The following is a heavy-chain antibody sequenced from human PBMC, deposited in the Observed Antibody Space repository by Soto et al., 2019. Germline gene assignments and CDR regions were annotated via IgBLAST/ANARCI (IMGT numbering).Heavy chain of an antibody. D-gene: IGHD2-2*01. CDR1: GFTFSSYA. J-gene: IGHJ6*02. Sequence: GGSLRLSCAASGFTFSSYAMHWVRQAPGKGLEWVAVISYDGSNKYYADSVKGRFTISRDNSKNTPYLQMNSLRAEDTAVYYCARTGSIVVVPAATYGMDVWGQGTTVTVSS. V-gene: IGHV3-30-3*01. CDR3: ARTGSIVVVPAATYGMDV. CDR2: ISYDGSNK.